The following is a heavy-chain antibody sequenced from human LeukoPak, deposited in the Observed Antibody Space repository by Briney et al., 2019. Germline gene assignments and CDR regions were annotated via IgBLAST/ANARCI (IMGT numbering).Heavy chain of an antibody. CDR3: ARHSKYDFWSGYYYYYYGMDV. J-gene: IGHJ6*02. Sequence: ASVKVSCKASGYTFTSYDINWVRQATGQGLEWMGWMNPNSGNTGYAQKFQGRVTMTRNTSISTAYMELSSLRPEDTAVYYCARHSKYDFWSGYYYYYYGMDVWGQGTTVTVSS. CDR2: MNPNSGNT. CDR1: GYTFTSYD. D-gene: IGHD3-3*01. V-gene: IGHV1-8*01.